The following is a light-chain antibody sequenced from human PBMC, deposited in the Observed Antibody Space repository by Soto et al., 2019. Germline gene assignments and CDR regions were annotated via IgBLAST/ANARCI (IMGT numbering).Light chain of an antibody. Sequence: QPVLTQPPSASGTPGQRVTFSCSGSTSNIGSNAVNWYQQLPGTAPKLLIYSNDRRPSGVPDRFSGSKSGTSASLAISGLQSEYEADNNCTAWHKTRNARLFGGGTTLP. CDR1: TSNIGSNA. J-gene: IGLJ2*01. CDR3: TAWHKTRNARL. V-gene: IGLV1-44*01. CDR2: SND.